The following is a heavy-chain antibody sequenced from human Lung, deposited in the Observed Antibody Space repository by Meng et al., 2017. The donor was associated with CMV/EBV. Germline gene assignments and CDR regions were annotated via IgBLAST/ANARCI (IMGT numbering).Heavy chain of an antibody. Sequence: GGSLRLXCAASGFRFDDYGMHWVRQTPGKGLEWVAFIRHDGTNKFYGASVKGRFTISRDNSKSTVYLQMNSLRPEETALYYCAKDLLLFGGPNAYFDQWGQXTLVTVS. CDR1: GFRFDDYG. CDR2: IRHDGTNK. D-gene: IGHD3-16*01. CDR3: AKDLLLFGGPNAYFDQ. V-gene: IGHV3-30*02. J-gene: IGHJ4*02.